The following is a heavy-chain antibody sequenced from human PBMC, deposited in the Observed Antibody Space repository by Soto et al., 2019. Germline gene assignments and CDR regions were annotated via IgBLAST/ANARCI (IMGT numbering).Heavy chain of an antibody. CDR3: ARETLYSNYNGYYYGMDV. Sequence: ASVKVSCKASGYTFTSYDINWVRQATGQGLEWMGWMNPNSGNTGYAQKFQGRVTMTRNTSISTAYMELSSLRSEDTAVYYCARETLYSNYNGYYYGMDVWGQGTTVTVS. CDR2: MNPNSGNT. V-gene: IGHV1-8*01. D-gene: IGHD4-4*01. J-gene: IGHJ6*02. CDR1: GYTFTSYD.